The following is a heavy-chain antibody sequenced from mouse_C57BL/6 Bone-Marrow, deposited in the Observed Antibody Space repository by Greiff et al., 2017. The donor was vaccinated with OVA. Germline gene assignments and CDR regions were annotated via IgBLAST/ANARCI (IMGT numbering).Heavy chain of an antibody. CDR2: ISYSGST. J-gene: IGHJ4*01. CDR1: GYSIPSDY. Sequence: EVKLQESGPGLAKPSQTLSLTCSVTGYSIPSDYWNWIRKFPGNKLEYMGYISYSGSTYYNPSLKSRISITRDTSKNQYYLQLNSVTTEDTATYYCARSATVVTMDYWGQGTSVTVSS. V-gene: IGHV3-8*01. CDR3: ARSATVVTMDY. D-gene: IGHD1-1*01.